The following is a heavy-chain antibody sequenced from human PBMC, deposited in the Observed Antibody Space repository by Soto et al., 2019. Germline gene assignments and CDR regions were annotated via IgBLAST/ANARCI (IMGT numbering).Heavy chain of an antibody. CDR2: VSHSGST. V-gene: IGHV4-4*02. CDR3: XXXXXXXXXPARYFDF. J-gene: IGHJ4*02. CDR1: GGSISINDW. Sequence: QVQLQESGPRLVKPSGTLSLTCAVSGGSISINDWWSWVRQPPGKGLEWIGDVSHSGSTNYRPSXXXXXXXXXXXXXXXXXXXXXXXXXXXXXXXXXXXXXXXXXXPARYFDFWGQGTLVTX.